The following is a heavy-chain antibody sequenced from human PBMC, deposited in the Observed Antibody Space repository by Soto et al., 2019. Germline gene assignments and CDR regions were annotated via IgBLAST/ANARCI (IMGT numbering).Heavy chain of an antibody. Sequence: EVQLVESGGKWVQPRGSLRLSCSASGFTFSSYPLHWVRQAPGKGLEYVSTISRDGRNTYFADSVKGRFTISRDNSENSLYLHMSSLRVEDTAVYYCAKGGDYGDYGIYMDVWGKGTTATVSS. V-gene: IGHV3-64D*08. D-gene: IGHD4-17*01. CDR2: ISRDGRNT. J-gene: IGHJ6*03. CDR3: AKGGDYGDYGIYMDV. CDR1: GFTFSSYP.